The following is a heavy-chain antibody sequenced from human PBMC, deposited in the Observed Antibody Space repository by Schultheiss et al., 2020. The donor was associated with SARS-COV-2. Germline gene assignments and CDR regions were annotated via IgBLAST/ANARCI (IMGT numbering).Heavy chain of an antibody. CDR3: ARSARQLVLPGGY. CDR1: GFTFSSYA. Sequence: GESLKISCAASGFTFSSYAMHWVRQAPGKGLEWVAVIWYDGSNKYYADSVKGRFTISRDNSKNTLYLQMNSLRAEDTAVYYCARSARQLVLPGGYWGQGTLVTVSS. J-gene: IGHJ4*02. CDR2: IWYDGSNK. D-gene: IGHD6-13*01. V-gene: IGHV3-33*01.